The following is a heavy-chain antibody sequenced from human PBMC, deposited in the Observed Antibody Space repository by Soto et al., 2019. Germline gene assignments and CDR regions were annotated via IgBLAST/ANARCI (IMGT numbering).Heavy chain of an antibody. V-gene: IGHV1-69*01. D-gene: IGHD1-26*01. Sequence: QVQLVQSGAEVKKPGSSVKFSCKASGGTFSSYAISWVRQAPGQGLEWMGGIIPILGTANYAQKFQGRVTITADESTSTADMALSSLRSEDTGVYYCARDGTSPFDYRGQGTLVTVSS. CDR3: ARDGTSPFDY. CDR1: GGTFSSYA. CDR2: IIPILGTA. J-gene: IGHJ4*02.